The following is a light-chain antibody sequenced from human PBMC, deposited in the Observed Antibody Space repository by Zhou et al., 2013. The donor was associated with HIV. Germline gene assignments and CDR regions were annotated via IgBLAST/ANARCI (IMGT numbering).Light chain of an antibody. CDR3: LQTFTTPL. CDR2: GTS. CDR1: QGIGSW. Sequence: DIQMTQFPSTLSASVGDRVTITCRASQGIGSWLAWYQQKPGKAPKLLISGTSNLQSGVPSRFSGSGSGTEFTLTISSLQREDVATYYCLQTFTTPLFGQGTRLEI. V-gene: IGKV1-12*01. J-gene: IGKJ5*01.